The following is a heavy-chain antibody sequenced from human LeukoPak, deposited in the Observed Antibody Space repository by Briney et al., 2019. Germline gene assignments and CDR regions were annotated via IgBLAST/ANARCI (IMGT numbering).Heavy chain of an antibody. D-gene: IGHD2-21*02. CDR3: ARGTGYCGGDCYSGFDY. V-gene: IGHV3-48*03. Sequence: PGGSLRLSCAASGFTFSSYAMNWVRQAPGKGLEWVSYISSSGSTIYYADSVKGRFTISRDNAKNSLYLQMNSLRAEDTAVYYCARGTGYCGGDCYSGFDYWGQGTLVTVSS. J-gene: IGHJ4*02. CDR2: ISSSGSTI. CDR1: GFTFSSYA.